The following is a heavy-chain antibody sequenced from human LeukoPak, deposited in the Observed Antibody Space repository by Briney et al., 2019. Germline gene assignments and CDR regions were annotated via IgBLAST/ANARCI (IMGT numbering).Heavy chain of an antibody. J-gene: IGHJ4*02. CDR1: GGSFSGYY. Sequence: SETLSLTCAVYGGSFSGYYWSWIRQPPGKGLEWIGEINHSGSTNYNPSLKSRVTISVDTSKTQFSLKLSSVTAADTAVYYWARGRFGSGSYSDYWGQGTLVTVSS. D-gene: IGHD3-10*01. CDR3: ARGRFGSGSYSDY. CDR2: INHSGST. V-gene: IGHV4-34*01.